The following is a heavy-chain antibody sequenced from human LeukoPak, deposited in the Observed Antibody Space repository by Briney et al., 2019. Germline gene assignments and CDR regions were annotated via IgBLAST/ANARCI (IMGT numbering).Heavy chain of an antibody. V-gene: IGHV3-23*01. Sequence: GGSLRLSCAASGFTFSSYAMSWVRQAPGKWLEWVSAISGSGGSTYYADSVKGRFTISRDNSKNTLYLQMNSLRAEDTAVYYCAKWRAYRFGESHVSYFDYWGQGTLVTVSS. CDR2: ISGSGGST. D-gene: IGHD3-10*01. J-gene: IGHJ4*02. CDR1: GFTFSSYA. CDR3: AKWRAYRFGESHVSYFDY.